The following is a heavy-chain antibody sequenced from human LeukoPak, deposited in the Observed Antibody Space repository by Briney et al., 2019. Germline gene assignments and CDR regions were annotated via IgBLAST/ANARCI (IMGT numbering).Heavy chain of an antibody. Sequence: PSGTLSLTCAVSGGSISSSNWWSWVRQPPGKGLEWIGEIYHNGSTHYNPSLKSRVTISVDKSKNQFSLKLNSVTAADTAVYYCARDRSGNRWYPDGFDLWGQGTMVTVSS. V-gene: IGHV4-4*02. J-gene: IGHJ3*01. CDR1: GGSISSSNW. CDR3: ARDRSGNRWYPDGFDL. D-gene: IGHD1-26*01. CDR2: IYHNGST.